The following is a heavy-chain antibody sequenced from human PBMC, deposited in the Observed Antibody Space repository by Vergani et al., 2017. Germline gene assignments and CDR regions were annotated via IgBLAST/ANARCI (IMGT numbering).Heavy chain of an antibody. V-gene: IGHV4-31*03. Sequence: QVQLQESGPGLVKPSQTLSLTCSVSGASVGSGGFYWTWVRHRPGMGLDWIGYIYYCGTNYYHPSLESRLTIALDTSENHLSLKLTFVTAADTAVYYCARQKDYYMDVWGKGTKVTVS. CDR3: ARQKDYYMDV. CDR2: IYYCGTN. CDR1: GASVGSGGFY. J-gene: IGHJ6*03.